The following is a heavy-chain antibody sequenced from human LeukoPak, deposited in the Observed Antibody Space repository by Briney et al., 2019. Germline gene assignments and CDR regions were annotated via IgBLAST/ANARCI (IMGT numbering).Heavy chain of an antibody. V-gene: IGHV3-33*01. CDR3: ARDGRWLQPGFADY. Sequence: GSLRLSCAASGFTFSSYGMHWVRQAPGKGLEWVAVIWYDGSNKYYADSVKGRFTISRDNSKNTLYLQVNSLRAEDTAVYYCARDGRWLQPGFADYWGQGTLVTVSS. CDR2: IWYDGSNK. D-gene: IGHD5-24*01. CDR1: GFTFSSYG. J-gene: IGHJ4*02.